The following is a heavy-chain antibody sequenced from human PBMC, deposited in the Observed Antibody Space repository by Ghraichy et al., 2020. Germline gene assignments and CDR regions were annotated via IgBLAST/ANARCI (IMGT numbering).Heavy chain of an antibody. D-gene: IGHD6-19*01. J-gene: IGHJ4*02. CDR3: AKVVIAVAGDPFDY. V-gene: IGHV3-23*01. CDR2: ISGSGGST. CDR1: GFTFSSYA. Sequence: GESLNISCAASGFTFSSYAMSWVRQAPGKGLEWVSAISGSGGSTYYADSVKGRFTISRDNSKNTLYLQMNSLRAEDTAVYYCAKVVIAVAGDPFDYWGQGTLVTVSS.